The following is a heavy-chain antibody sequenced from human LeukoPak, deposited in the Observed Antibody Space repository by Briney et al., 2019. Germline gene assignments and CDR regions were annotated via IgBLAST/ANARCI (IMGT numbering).Heavy chain of an antibody. J-gene: IGHJ6*03. Sequence: GASVKVSCKASGYTFTSYGISWVRQAPGQGLEWMGWISAYNGNTNYAQKLQGRVTMTTDTSTSTAYMELRSLRSDDTAVYYCARDRGMVRGLGYYYYYYMDVWGKGTTVTISS. D-gene: IGHD3-10*01. CDR3: ARDRGMVRGLGYYYYYYMDV. V-gene: IGHV1-18*01. CDR1: GYTFTSYG. CDR2: ISAYNGNT.